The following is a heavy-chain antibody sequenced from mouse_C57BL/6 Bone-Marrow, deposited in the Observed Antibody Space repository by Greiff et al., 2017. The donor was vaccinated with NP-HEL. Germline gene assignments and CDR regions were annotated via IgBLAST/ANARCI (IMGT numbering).Heavy chain of an antibody. CDR1: GYTFTSYW. J-gene: IGHJ4*01. D-gene: IGHD1-1*01. CDR3: ARWVITTVVDHYYAMDY. CDR2: IDPKSGGT. V-gene: IGHV1-72*01. Sequence: QVQLQQPGAELVKPGASVKLSCKASGYTFTSYWMHWVKQRPGRGLEWIGRIDPKSGGTKYNEKFKSKATLTVDKPSSTAYMQLSSLTSEDSAVYYCARWVITTVVDHYYAMDYWGQGTSVTVSS.